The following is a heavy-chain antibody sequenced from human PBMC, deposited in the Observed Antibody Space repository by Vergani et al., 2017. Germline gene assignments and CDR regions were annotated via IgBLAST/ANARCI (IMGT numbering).Heavy chain of an antibody. CDR1: EYSFGNYW. D-gene: IGHD1-1*01. CDR2: IYPADSDT. CDR3: ARHTTYTDS. Sequence: EVELVQSGPEMRKPGESLKISCKGSEYSFGNYWIGWVHQMPGKGLEWMGIIYPADSDTRYSPSFQGQVTISADKSISTAFLQWDSLQASDTALYYCARHTTYTDSWGQGTLVTVSS. V-gene: IGHV5-51*07. J-gene: IGHJ4*02.